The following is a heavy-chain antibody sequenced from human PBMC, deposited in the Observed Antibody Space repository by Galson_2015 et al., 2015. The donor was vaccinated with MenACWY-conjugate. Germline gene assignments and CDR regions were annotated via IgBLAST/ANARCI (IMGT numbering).Heavy chain of an antibody. CDR1: GGSIPRYY. D-gene: IGHD5-18*01. CDR3: ARGVNLAAMAGY. V-gene: IGHV4-59*01. J-gene: IGHJ4*02. CDR2: MYYSGSD. Sequence: LSLTCTVSGGSIPRYYWRWIRPPPGTGLAWIGYMYYSGSDNYEPSLKSRVTISVDTSKTQFSLTMTSVTAADTAVYYCARGVNLAAMAGYWGQGTLVTVSS.